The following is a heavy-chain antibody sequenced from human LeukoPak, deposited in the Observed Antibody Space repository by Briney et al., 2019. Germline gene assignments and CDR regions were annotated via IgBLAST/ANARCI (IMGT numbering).Heavy chain of an antibody. Sequence: ASVKVSCKASGYTFTSYDINWVRQATGQGLEWMGWMNPNSGNTGYAQKLQGRVTMTTDTSTSTAYMELRSLRSDDTAVYYCARGPLITIFGVVIKNYYYYYMDVWGKGTTVTVSS. V-gene: IGHV1-8*01. J-gene: IGHJ6*03. CDR1: GYTFTSYD. CDR3: ARGPLITIFGVVIKNYYYYYMDV. D-gene: IGHD3-3*01. CDR2: MNPNSGNT.